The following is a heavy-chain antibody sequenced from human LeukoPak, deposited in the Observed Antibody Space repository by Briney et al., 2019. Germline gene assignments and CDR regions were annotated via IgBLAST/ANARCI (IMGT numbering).Heavy chain of an antibody. CDR1: GYSISRGYY. Sequence: SETLSLTCGVSGYSISRGYYWAWIRQPPEKGLEWIGTFYHIGSTYYNPSLESRVTISVDTSKNEFSLNLNSVTAADTAVYYCARAGWIITSGIDYWGQGALVTVSS. V-gene: IGHV4-38-2*01. CDR2: FYHIGST. CDR3: ARAGWIITSGIDY. J-gene: IGHJ4*02. D-gene: IGHD1-20*01.